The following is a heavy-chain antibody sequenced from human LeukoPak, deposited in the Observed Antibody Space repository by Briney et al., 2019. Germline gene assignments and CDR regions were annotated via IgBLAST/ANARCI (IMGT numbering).Heavy chain of an antibody. CDR1: GYTFTSYY. V-gene: IGHV1-46*01. J-gene: IGHJ4*02. D-gene: IGHD3-22*01. Sequence: ASVKVSCTASGYTFTSYYMHWVRQAPGQGLEWMGIINPSGGSTSYAQKFQGRVTMTRDTSTSTVYMELSSLRSEDTAVYYCARRALYDSSGYGFDYWGQGTLVTVSS. CDR2: INPSGGST. CDR3: ARRALYDSSGYGFDY.